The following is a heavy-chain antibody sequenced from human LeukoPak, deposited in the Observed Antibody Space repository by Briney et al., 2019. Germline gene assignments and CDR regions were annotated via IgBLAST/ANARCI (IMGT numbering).Heavy chain of an antibody. D-gene: IGHD3-10*01. CDR2: ISDSGNYI. V-gene: IGHV3-21*01. CDR3: VRYYTRHSWYFDL. CDR1: GFTFSSYS. Sequence: PGGSLRLSCAASGFTFSSYSMNWVRQAPGKGLEWVSSISDSGNYIYYTASVKGRFTVSRDNAKNSLYLQMNSLRGEDTAVYYCVRYYTRHSWYFDLWGRGTLVTVSS. J-gene: IGHJ2*01.